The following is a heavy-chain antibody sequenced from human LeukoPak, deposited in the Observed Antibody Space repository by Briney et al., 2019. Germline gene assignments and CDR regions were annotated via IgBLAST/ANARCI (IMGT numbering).Heavy chain of an antibody. CDR3: ARFKAVAGNRNWFDP. J-gene: IGHJ5*02. V-gene: IGHV1-2*02. D-gene: IGHD6-19*01. CDR2: INPNSGGT. CDR1: GGTFRNYP. Sequence: ASVKVSCKASGGTFRNYPISWVRQAPGQGLEWMGWINPNSGGTNYAQKFQGRVTMTRDTSISTAYMELSRLRSDDTAVYYCARFKAVAGNRNWFDPWGQGTLVTVSS.